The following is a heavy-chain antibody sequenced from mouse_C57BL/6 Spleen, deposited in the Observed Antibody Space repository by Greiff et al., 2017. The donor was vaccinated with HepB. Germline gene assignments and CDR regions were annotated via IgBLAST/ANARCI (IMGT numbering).Heavy chain of an antibody. D-gene: IGHD3-2*02. CDR1: GYTFTSYW. J-gene: IGHJ4*01. CDR2: IDPSDSYT. Sequence: QVQLQQPGAELVKPGASVKLSCKASGYTFTSYWMQWVKQRPGQGLEWIGEIDPSDSYTNYNQKFKGKATLTVDTSSSTAYMQLSSLTSEDSAVYYCARRGATDQALAMGDWGQGTSVTVSS. CDR3: ARRGATDQALAMGD. V-gene: IGHV1-50*01.